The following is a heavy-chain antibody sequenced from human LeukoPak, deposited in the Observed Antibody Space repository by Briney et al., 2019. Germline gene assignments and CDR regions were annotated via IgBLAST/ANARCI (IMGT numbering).Heavy chain of an antibody. CDR1: DGSFSGSY. J-gene: IGHJ6*04. CDR2: IDHTKTT. Sequence: PSETLSLTCAVYDGSFSGSYWTWIRQPPGKGLEWIGEIDHTKTTNYNLSLRSRVTISVDASKNQFSLKLRSVTAADTAMYYCARGRLWMGVWGKGTTVTFSS. CDR3: ARGRLWMGV. V-gene: IGHV4-34*01.